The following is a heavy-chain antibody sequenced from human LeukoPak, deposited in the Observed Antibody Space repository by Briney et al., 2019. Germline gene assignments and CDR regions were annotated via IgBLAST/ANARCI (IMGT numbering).Heavy chain of an antibody. CDR3: ARGGSGWDWYFDL. D-gene: IGHD6-19*01. V-gene: IGHV4-59*11. CDR1: GGSFSSHY. J-gene: IGHJ2*01. Sequence: PSETLSLTCAVYGGSFSSHYWSWIRQPPGKGLEWIGYTYYSGSTNYNPSLKSRVTISIDTSKNLFSLKLSSVTAADTAVYSCARGGSGWDWYFDLWGRGTLVTVSS. CDR2: TYYSGST.